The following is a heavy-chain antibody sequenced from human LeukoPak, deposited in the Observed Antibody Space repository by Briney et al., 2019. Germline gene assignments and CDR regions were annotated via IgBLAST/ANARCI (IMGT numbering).Heavy chain of an antibody. J-gene: IGHJ4*02. D-gene: IGHD2-15*01. CDR3: ANLGYCSGGSCYDDY. CDR1: GFTFSSYA. Sequence: PGGSLRLSCAASGFTFSSYAMSWVRQAPGKGLEWVSAISGSGGSTYYADSVKGRFTISRDNSKDTLYLQMNSLRAEDTAVYYCANLGYCSGGSCYDDYWGQGTLVTVSS. CDR2: ISGSGGST. V-gene: IGHV3-23*01.